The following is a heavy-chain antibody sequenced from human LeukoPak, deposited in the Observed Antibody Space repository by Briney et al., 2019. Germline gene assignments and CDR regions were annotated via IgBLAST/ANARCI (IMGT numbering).Heavy chain of an antibody. J-gene: IGHJ5*02. Sequence: GASVRVSCKASGYTFTSYGISWVRQAPGQGLEWMGWISAYNGNTNYAQKLQGRATMTTDTSTSTAYMELRSLRSDDTAVYYCARDRGFTMVRGEYVNWFDPWGQGTLVTVSS. CDR1: GYTFTSYG. V-gene: IGHV1-18*01. CDR2: ISAYNGNT. D-gene: IGHD3-10*01. CDR3: ARDRGFTMVRGEYVNWFDP.